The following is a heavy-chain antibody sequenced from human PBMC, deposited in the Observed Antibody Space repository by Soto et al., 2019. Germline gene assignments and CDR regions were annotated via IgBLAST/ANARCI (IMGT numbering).Heavy chain of an antibody. V-gene: IGHV3-30*18. Sequence: VQLVESGGGVVQPGRSLRLSCAASGFTFSDYAMHWVRQAPGKGLEWVAVVSHDGGNTHYADSDKVRFTISRDSSKNTVSQEMTRLRDENTAVYYCAKGGRQWLVKSDFTYWGQGALVTVAS. CDR2: VSHDGGNT. CDR1: GFTFSDYA. D-gene: IGHD6-19*01. J-gene: IGHJ4*02. CDR3: AKGGRQWLVKSDFTY.